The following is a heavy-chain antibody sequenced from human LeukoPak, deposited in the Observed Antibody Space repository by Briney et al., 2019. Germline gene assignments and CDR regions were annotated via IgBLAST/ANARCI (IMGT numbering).Heavy chain of an antibody. V-gene: IGHV4-31*03. D-gene: IGHD6-6*01. CDR1: GGSISSGGYY. Sequence: NPSQTLSLTCTVSGGSISSGGYYWSWIRQHPGKGLEWIGYIYYSGSTYYNPSLKSRVTISVDTSKNQFSLKLSSVTAADTAVYYCARSPPYSSSYFGYWGQGTLVTVSS. J-gene: IGHJ4*02. CDR3: ARSPPYSSSYFGY. CDR2: IYYSGST.